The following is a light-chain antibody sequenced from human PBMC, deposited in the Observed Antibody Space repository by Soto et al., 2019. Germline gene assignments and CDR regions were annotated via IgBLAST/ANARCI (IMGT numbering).Light chain of an antibody. V-gene: IGKV1-39*01. CDR2: AAS. CDR3: QQSYSTPLT. J-gene: IGKJ4*01. Sequence: DIQVTQSPSSLSASVGDRVTITCRASQSITTFLNWYQQKPGNAPKLLIYAASSLQSGVPSRFSGSGSGTDFTLTISSLQPEDFATYYCQQSYSTPLTFGGGTKVDIK. CDR1: QSITTF.